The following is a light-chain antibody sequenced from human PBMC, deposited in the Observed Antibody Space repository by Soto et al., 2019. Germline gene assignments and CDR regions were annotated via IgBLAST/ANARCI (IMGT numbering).Light chain of an antibody. V-gene: IGLV2-14*01. CDR1: TSDVGAYNY. CDR3: IPYTSISTLV. Sequence: QSALTQPASVSGSPGQSITISCTGTTSDVGAYNYVSWYQHHPGKAPKLVIYEVNTRPSGISNRFSGSKSGNTASLTITGLQAEDEADYFCIPYTSISTLVVGGGTKVTVL. CDR2: EVN. J-gene: IGLJ3*02.